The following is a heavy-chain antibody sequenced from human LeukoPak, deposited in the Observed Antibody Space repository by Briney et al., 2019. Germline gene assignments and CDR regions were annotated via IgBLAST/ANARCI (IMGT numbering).Heavy chain of an antibody. Sequence: GGSLRLSYAASGFTFSSYSMNCVRQAPGDGLGWVSSISSSSSYIYYADSVKGRFTISRDNAKNSLYLQMNSLRAEDTAVYYCARIRVDAFDIWGQGTMVTVSS. D-gene: IGHD6-13*01. V-gene: IGHV3-21*01. CDR3: ARIRVDAFDI. CDR2: ISSSSSYI. J-gene: IGHJ3*02. CDR1: GFTFSSYS.